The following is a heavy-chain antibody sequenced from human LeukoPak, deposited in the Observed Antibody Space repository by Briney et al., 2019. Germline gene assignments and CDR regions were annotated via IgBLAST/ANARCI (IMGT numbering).Heavy chain of an antibody. J-gene: IGHJ6*02. V-gene: IGHV4-34*01. Sequence: PSETLSLTCAVYGGSFSGYYWSWIRQPPGKGLEWIGEINHSGSTNYNPSLKSRVTISVDTSKNQFSLKLSSVTAADTAVYYCARSHYCSSTSCYSIYIPKQKKNGMDVWGQGTTVTVSS. CDR2: INHSGST. D-gene: IGHD2-2*01. CDR1: GGSFSGYY. CDR3: ARSHYCSSTSCYSIYIPKQKKNGMDV.